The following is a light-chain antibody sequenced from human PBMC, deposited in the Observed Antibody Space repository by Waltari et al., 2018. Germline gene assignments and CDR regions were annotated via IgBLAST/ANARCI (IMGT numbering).Light chain of an antibody. CDR2: GAS. CDR3: QQYGSSPLT. CDR1: QSISSNY. V-gene: IGKV3-20*01. Sequence: EILLTQSPGTLSLSPVERATLPCRASQSISSNYLAWYQQKPGQAPRLLIYGASSRATCIPDRFSGSGYDTDFTLTVSRLESEDFGVYYCQQYGSSPLTFGQGTKVEIK. J-gene: IGKJ2*01.